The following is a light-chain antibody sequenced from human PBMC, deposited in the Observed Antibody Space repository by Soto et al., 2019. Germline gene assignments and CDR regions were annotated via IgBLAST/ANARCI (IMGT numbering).Light chain of an antibody. V-gene: IGKV3-20*01. CDR2: DAS. Sequence: VLTQSPGTLSLSPGEGATLSCRASQRVASDLAWYLQKPGQPPRLLIYDASIRATGIPDRISGSGSERDFTLTISRLGPEDAAVYSCQQYLNSPRTFGQGTKV. CDR3: QQYLNSPRT. CDR1: QRVASD. J-gene: IGKJ1*01.